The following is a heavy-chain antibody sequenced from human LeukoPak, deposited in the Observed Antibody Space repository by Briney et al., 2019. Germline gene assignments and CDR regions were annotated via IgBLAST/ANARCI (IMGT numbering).Heavy chain of an antibody. D-gene: IGHD6-13*01. J-gene: IGHJ2*01. CDR1: GFTFSSYA. V-gene: IGHV3-23*01. Sequence: GGSLRLSCAASGFTFSSYAMSWVRQAPGKGLEWVSAISGSGGSTYYADSVKCRFTISRDNSKNTLYLQMNSLRAEDTAVYYCAKAHSIAVAGWYLDLWDRGTLVTVSS. CDR3: AKAHSIAVAGWYLDL. CDR2: ISGSGGST.